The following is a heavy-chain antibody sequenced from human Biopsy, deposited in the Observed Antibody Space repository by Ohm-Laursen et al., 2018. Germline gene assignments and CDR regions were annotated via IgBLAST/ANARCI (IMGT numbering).Heavy chain of an antibody. Sequence: SLRLSCAASGFIFDDYDMHWVRQAPGKGLEWVSRINRDSDTADYVDSVRGRFTISRDNARKTLFLQMNSLRPEDTALHYCVKDRGGARASFHYWGQGIRVAVSS. CDR1: GFIFDDYD. D-gene: IGHD3-16*01. J-gene: IGHJ4*02. V-gene: IGHV3-9*01. CDR3: VKDRGGARASFHY. CDR2: INRDSDTA.